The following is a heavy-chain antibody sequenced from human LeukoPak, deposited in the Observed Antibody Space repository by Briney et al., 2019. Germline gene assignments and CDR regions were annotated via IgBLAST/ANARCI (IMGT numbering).Heavy chain of an antibody. J-gene: IGHJ4*02. D-gene: IGHD2-2*03. Sequence: GESLKISCKGSGYSFTSYWIGWVRQMPGKGLEWMGIIYPGDSDTRYSPSFQGQVTISADKSISTAYLQWSSLKASDTAMYHCARLGYCSSTSCYLRGLNYWGQGTLVTVSS. CDR3: ARLGYCSSTSCYLRGLNY. CDR2: IYPGDSDT. V-gene: IGHV5-51*01. CDR1: GYSFTSYW.